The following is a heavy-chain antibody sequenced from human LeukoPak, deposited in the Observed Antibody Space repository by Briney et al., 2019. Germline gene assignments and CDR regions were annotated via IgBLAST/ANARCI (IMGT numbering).Heavy chain of an antibody. CDR3: VRIPNSANFPNWFDP. D-gene: IGHD4/OR15-4a*01. CDR1: GFTFSTST. V-gene: IGHV3-21*01. CDR2: ISGSSDKI. Sequence: GGSLRLSCAASGFTFSTSTMNWVRQAPGKGLEWMSSISGSSDKIYYADSVKGRFTISRDNAKDSLYLQMNSLRAEDTAMYYGVRIPNSANFPNWFDPWGQGTLVTVSS. J-gene: IGHJ5*02.